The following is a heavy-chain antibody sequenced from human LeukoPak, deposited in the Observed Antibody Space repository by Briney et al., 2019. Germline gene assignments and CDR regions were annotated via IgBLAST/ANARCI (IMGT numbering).Heavy chain of an antibody. J-gene: IGHJ4*02. CDR1: GYSFTRYW. CDR3: ARRCMSGYCSSGGPMDDY. CDR2: SNPADSDT. D-gene: IGHD2-15*01. V-gene: IGHV5-51*01. Sequence: GESLKISCKGSGYSFTRYWIGWVRQMPETGLEWMGVSNPADSDTTYNPSFQGQVTISVDRSINTAYLQWSSLKASDTAMYYCARRCMSGYCSSGGPMDDYWGQGTLVTVSS.